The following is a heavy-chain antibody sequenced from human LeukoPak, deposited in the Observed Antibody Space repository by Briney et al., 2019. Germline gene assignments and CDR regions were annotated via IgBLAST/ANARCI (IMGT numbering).Heavy chain of an antibody. D-gene: IGHD3-16*02. J-gene: IGHJ4*02. CDR1: GFTFSSYS. V-gene: IGHV3-48*04. CDR2: ISSSGSTI. CDR3: ARGAYDYVWGSYRTPLDY. Sequence: GGSLRLSCAASGFTFSSYSMNWIRQAPGKGLEWVSYISSSGSTIYYADSVKGRFTISRDNAKNSLYLQMNSLRAEDTAVYYCARGAYDYVWGSYRTPLDYWGQGTLVTVSS.